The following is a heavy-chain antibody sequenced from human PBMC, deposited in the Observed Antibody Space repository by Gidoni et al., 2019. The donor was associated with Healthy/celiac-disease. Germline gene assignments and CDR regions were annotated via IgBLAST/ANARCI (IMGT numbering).Heavy chain of an antibody. J-gene: IGHJ4*02. CDR2: IKKKPDGGKT. Sequence: EVQLVESGGGLVKPGGSLRLSCAASGFTFSNAWMNWVRQAPGKGRGGVGYIKKKPDGGKTDPPPPVKGKFTITRYESKNTLYLQMNSLKTEDTCVYCCTRGVATIDGGGGYWGQGTLVTVSS. V-gene: IGHV3-15*07. CDR1: GFTFSNAW. D-gene: IGHD5-12*01. CDR3: TRGVATIDGGGGY.